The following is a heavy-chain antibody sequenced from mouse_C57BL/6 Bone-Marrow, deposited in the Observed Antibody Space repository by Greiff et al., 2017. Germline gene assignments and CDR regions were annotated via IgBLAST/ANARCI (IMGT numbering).Heavy chain of an antibody. CDR2: MHPNGGSP. D-gene: IGHD2-4*01. CDR1: GYTFTNYW. J-gene: IGHJ4*01. V-gene: IGHV1-64*01. CDR3: ARSYDYADYTMDY. Sequence: VQLQQPGAELVKPGASVKLSCKASGYTFTNYWMHWVKQRPGQGLEWIGMMHPNGGSPDYNEKFKSEATLSVDKSSRTAYMELSRLTSENSAVYSCARSYDYADYTMDYWGQGTSVTVSS.